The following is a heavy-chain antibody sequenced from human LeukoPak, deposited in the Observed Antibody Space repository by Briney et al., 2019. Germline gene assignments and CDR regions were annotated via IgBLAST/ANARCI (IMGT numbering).Heavy chain of an antibody. CDR2: IKQDGSEK. Sequence: PGGSLRLSCAASGFTFSSYAMSWVRQAPGKGLEWVANIKQDGSEKYYVDSVKGRFTISRDNAKNSLYLQMNSLRAEDTAVYYCASGGQSSSWIWGQGTLVTVSS. CDR3: ASGGQSSSWI. D-gene: IGHD6-13*01. J-gene: IGHJ4*02. CDR1: GFTFSSYA. V-gene: IGHV3-7*01.